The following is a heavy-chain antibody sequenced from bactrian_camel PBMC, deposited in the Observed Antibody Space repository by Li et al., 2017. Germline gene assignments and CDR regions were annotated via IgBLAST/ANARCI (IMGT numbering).Heavy chain of an antibody. CDR3: AAARVSGRCSVLLGTFARNRVTV. CDR1: GRYSIQNYC. D-gene: IGHD2*01. CDR2: ITTGGGTT. Sequence: VQLVESGGDSVQVGGSLKLTCAASGRYSIQNYCMAWFRQVTGREREGVAAITTGGGTTYYSDSVKGRFTISQDSARNILYLQMHSLKPEDTAMYYCAAARVSGRCSVLLGTFARNRVTVWGQGTQVTVS. V-gene: IGHV3S1*01. J-gene: IGHJ4*01.